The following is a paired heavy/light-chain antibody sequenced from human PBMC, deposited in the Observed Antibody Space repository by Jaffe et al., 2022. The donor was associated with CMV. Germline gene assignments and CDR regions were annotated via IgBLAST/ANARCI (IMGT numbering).Light chain of an antibody. V-gene: IGLV2-14*03. CDR3: SSYTKSRSWV. CDR1: SSDVGGYNY. J-gene: IGLJ3*02. CDR2: DVT. Sequence: QSALTQPVSVSGSPGQSITISCTGTSSDVGGYNYVSWYQQHPGKAPKLMIYDVTHRPSGVSDRFSGSKSGITASLVISGLQAEDEADYYCSSYTKSRSWVFGGGTKLTVL.
Heavy chain of an antibody. CDR2: IYNSGTT. Sequence: QVQLQESGPGLVKSSETLSLTCSVSGGSIRSYYWSWIRQPPGKGLEWIGYIYNSGTTNYNPSLKNRVTISADMSKNQFSLNLNSVTAADTAVYYCARLPVQPYFYGSGSYGYYVDVWGKGTTVTVSS. CDR3: ARLPVQPYFYGSGSYGYYVDV. J-gene: IGHJ6*03. D-gene: IGHD3-10*01. CDR1: GGSIRSYY. V-gene: IGHV4-59*08.